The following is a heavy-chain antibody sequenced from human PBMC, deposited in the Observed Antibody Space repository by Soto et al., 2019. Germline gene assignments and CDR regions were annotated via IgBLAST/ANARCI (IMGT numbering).Heavy chain of an antibody. J-gene: IGHJ4*02. D-gene: IGHD1-26*01. Sequence: ASVKVSCKASGYSFTSLDINWVRQTAGQGLEWMGWMQPSTGRTGYAQKFQGRVTMTRDTSINTAYMELTSLTSDDTAFYYCARGVSAGVDYWGQGTLVTVSS. CDR3: ARGVSAGVDY. CDR2: MQPSTGRT. CDR1: GYSFTSLD. V-gene: IGHV1-8*01.